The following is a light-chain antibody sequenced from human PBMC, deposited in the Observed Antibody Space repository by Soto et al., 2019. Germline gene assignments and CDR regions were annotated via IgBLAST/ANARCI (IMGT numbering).Light chain of an antibody. CDR2: LGS. J-gene: IGKJ2*01. CDR1: QRLLHSNGNTF. CDR3: MQSLQTPFT. Sequence: EIVMTQSPPSLTVTPGEPASISCRSSQRLLHSNGNTFLDWYLQKPGQSPQLLIYLGSNRASGVPDRVSGSEAGTDFTLRISRVEAEDVGSYFCMQSLQTPFTFGQGTRLDIK. V-gene: IGKV2-28*01.